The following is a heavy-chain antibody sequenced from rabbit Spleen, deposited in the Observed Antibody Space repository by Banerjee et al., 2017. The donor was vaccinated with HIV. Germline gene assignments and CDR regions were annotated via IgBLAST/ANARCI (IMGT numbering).Heavy chain of an antibody. CDR2: IDAGSSGST. Sequence: QSLEESGGDLVKPGASLTLTCTASGFSFSSRYYISWVRQAPGKGLEWIACIDAGSSGSTYYASWAKGRFTISKTSSTTVTRQMTSLTAADTATYFCARETSSGWGVVSYYFNLWGPGTLVTVS. V-gene: IGHV1S40*01. J-gene: IGHJ4*01. D-gene: IGHD4-1*01. CDR3: ARETSSGWGVVSYYFNL. CDR1: GFSFSSRYY.